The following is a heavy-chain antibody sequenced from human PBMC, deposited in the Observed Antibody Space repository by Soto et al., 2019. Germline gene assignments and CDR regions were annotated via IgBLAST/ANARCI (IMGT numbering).Heavy chain of an antibody. D-gene: IGHD3-16*01. CDR3: ARDGDVNTGFGKDY. Sequence: QEQLVESGGGVVQPGRSLRLSCAASGFTFSSYGMHWVRQAPGKGLEWVAFIWHDGGNKFYAESVKGRFTISRDNSKNTLYLQMTSLSAEDTAMYYCARDGDVNTGFGKDYWGQGTLVTVSS. CDR1: GFTFSSYG. CDR2: IWHDGGNK. J-gene: IGHJ4*02. V-gene: IGHV3-33*01.